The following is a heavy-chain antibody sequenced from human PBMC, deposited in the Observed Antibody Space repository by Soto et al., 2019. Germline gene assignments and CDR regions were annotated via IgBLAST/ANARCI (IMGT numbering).Heavy chain of an antibody. J-gene: IGHJ6*02. V-gene: IGHV3-30-3*01. CDR2: ISYDGSNK. CDR1: GFTFSSYA. D-gene: IGHD5-18*01. Sequence: GGSLRLSCAASGFTFSSYAMHWVRQAPGKGLEWVAVISYDGSNKYYADSVKGRFTISRDNSKNTLYLQMNSLRAEDTAVYYCARDLFEGYSSVYGMDVWGQGTTVTVSS. CDR3: ARDLFEGYSSVYGMDV.